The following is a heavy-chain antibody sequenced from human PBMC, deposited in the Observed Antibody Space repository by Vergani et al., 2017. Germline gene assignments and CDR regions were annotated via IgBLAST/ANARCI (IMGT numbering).Heavy chain of an antibody. CDR3: ARDRSGAFDI. CDR2: IYSGGST. V-gene: IGHV3-53*02. Sequence: EVQLVETGGGLIQPGGSLRLSCAASGFTVSSNYMSWVRQAPGKGLEWVSVIYSGGSTYYADSVKGRFTITRDNSKNTLYLQMNSRRAEDTAVYYCARDRSGAFDIWGQGTMVTVSS. J-gene: IGHJ3*02. CDR1: GFTVSSNY.